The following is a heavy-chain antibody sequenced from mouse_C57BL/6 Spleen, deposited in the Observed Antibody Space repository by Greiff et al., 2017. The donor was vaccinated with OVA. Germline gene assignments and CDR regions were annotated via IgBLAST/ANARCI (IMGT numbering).Heavy chain of an antibody. CDR2: IDPSDSET. CDR3: VRSSLSSFAY. V-gene: IGHV1-52*01. CDR1: GYTFTSYW. D-gene: IGHD6-1*01. Sequence: QVQLQQSGAELVRPGSSVKLSCKASGYTFTSYWMHWVKQRPIQGLEWIGNIDPSDSETHYNQKFKGKATLTADKSSSTAYMQLSSLTSEDSAVYFCVRSSLSSFAYWGQGTLVTVSA. J-gene: IGHJ3*01.